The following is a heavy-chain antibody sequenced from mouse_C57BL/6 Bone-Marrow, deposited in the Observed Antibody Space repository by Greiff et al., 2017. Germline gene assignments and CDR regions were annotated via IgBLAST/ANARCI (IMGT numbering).Heavy chain of an antibody. CDR1: GYTFTSYW. CDR2: IYPGNSDT. Sequence: VQLQQSGTVLARPGASVKMSCKTSGYTFTSYWMHWVKQRPGQGLEWIGAIYPGNSDTSYNQKFKGKAKLTAVTSASTAYMELSSLTNEDSAVYYCTRRPVTTVVAKDYWGQGTTLTVSS. V-gene: IGHV1-5*01. J-gene: IGHJ2*01. CDR3: TRRPVTTVVAKDY. D-gene: IGHD1-1*01.